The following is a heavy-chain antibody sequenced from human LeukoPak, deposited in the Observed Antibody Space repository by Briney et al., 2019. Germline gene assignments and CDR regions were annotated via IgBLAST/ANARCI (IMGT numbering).Heavy chain of an antibody. D-gene: IGHD5-12*01. CDR1: GYTFNNYG. J-gene: IGHJ6*03. CDR3: ARDSLLAATIPHYMDV. V-gene: IGHV1-18*01. CDR2: ISAYNGHT. Sequence: ASVKVSCKASGYTFNNYGISWVRQAPGQGLEWMGWISAYNGHTNYAQKLQDRVTMTTDTSTSTAYMELRSLRSDDTAVYYCARDSLLAATIPHYMDVWGKGTTVTISS.